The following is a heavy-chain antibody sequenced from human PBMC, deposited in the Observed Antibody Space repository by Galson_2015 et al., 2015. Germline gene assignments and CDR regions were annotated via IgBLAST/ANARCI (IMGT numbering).Heavy chain of an antibody. J-gene: IGHJ4*02. V-gene: IGHV3-23*01. D-gene: IGHD2-2*02. Sequence: YAMHWVRQAPGKGLEWVSAISGSGGSTYYADSVKGRFTISRDNSKNTLYLQMNSLRAEDTAVYYCAKDIRSDYWGQGTLVTVSS. CDR1: YA. CDR2: ISGSGGST. CDR3: AKDIRSDY.